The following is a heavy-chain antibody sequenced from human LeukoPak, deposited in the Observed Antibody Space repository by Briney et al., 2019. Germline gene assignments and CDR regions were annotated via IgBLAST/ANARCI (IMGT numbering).Heavy chain of an antibody. CDR1: GYTFTSYD. Sequence: ASVKVSCKASGYTFTSYDINWVRQATGQGLEWMGWMNPNSGNTGYAQKFQGRVTITRNTSISTAYMELSRLRSDDTAVYYCAKEWGDYSGWYSLAGNLYYHYYMDVWGKGTTVTISS. D-gene: IGHD6-19*01. V-gene: IGHV1-8*03. CDR3: AKEWGDYSGWYSLAGNLYYHYYMDV. CDR2: MNPNSGNT. J-gene: IGHJ6*03.